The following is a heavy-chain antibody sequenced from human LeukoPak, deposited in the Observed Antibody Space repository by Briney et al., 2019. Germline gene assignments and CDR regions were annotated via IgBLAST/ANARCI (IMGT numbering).Heavy chain of an antibody. D-gene: IGHD6-13*01. Sequence: ASVKVSCKASGYTFTSYYMHWVRQAPGQGLEWMGIINPSGGSTSYAQKFQGRVTMTRDTSTSTVYMELSSLRSQDTAVYYCARDRDSSWYFSRLDYWGQGTLVTVSS. CDR1: GYTFTSYY. CDR2: INPSGGST. CDR3: ARDRDSSWYFSRLDY. J-gene: IGHJ4*02. V-gene: IGHV1-46*01.